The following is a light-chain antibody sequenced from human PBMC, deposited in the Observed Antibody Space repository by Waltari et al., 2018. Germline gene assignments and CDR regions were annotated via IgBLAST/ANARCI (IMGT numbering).Light chain of an antibody. CDR2: TAS. V-gene: IGKV1-9*01. J-gene: IGKJ5*01. Sequence: IQLTQSPSSMSASVEDRVTITCRASQGISSYLAWYQQKPGKAPKLLIHTASTLQSGVPSRFSCTGSATDLTLSISSLQPEDFATYYCQQRNSYPITFGQGTRLEIK. CDR1: QGISSY. CDR3: QQRNSYPIT.